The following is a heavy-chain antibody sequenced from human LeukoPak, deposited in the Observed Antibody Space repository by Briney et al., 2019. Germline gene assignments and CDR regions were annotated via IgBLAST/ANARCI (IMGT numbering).Heavy chain of an antibody. CDR1: GGTFSSYA. J-gene: IGHJ6*03. V-gene: IGHV1-69*13. CDR2: FIPMFGTA. CDR3: ARNHRCSSTSCDYYYYYYTDV. D-gene: IGHD2-2*01. Sequence: SVKVSCKASGGTFSSYAISWVRQAAGRGPDWVGGFIPMFGTANYAQKFQGRLTITANDSTSTAYMELSRLTSEDTAVYYCARNHRCSSTSCDYYYYYYTDVSGK.